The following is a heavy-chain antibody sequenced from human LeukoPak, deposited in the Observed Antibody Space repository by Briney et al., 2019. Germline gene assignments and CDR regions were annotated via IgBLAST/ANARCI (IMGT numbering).Heavy chain of an antibody. CDR1: GFTFVNYW. J-gene: IGHJ6*03. CDR2: IKQDGSEK. CDR3: TREAPHFYMDV. V-gene: IGHV3-7*01. Sequence: GGSLRLSCAASGFTFVNYWMSWVRQAPGKGLEWVASIKQDGSEKYYVDSVKGRFTISRDNAKNSLYLQMNSLRAEDTAVYYCTREAPHFYMDVWGKGTTVTVSS.